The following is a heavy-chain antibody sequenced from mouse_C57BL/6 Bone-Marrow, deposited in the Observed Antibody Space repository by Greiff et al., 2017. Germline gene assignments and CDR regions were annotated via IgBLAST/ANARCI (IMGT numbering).Heavy chain of an antibody. CDR1: YTFSRRVH. CDR3: SEDSAVYYCACGGTVNYAMDY. Sequence: LQESGPELARPWASVKISCQAFYTFSRRVHFAIRDTNYWMQWVKQRPGQGLEWIGAIYPGNGDTSYNQKFKGKATLTADKSSSTAYMQLSSRTSEDSAVYYCACGGTVNYAMDYWGQGTSVTVSS. V-gene: IGHV1-87*01. D-gene: IGHD1-1*01. CDR2: GQGLEWIG. J-gene: IGHJ4*01.